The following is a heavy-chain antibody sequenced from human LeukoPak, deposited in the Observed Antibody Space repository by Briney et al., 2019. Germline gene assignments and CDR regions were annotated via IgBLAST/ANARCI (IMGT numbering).Heavy chain of an antibody. J-gene: IGHJ5*02. Sequence: GGSLRLSCAASGFSFSTYAMTWVRPIPGRGLQWVSAISAGGATYYADSVKGRFTISRDNSRSTLYLQMNSLRADDTAFYYCAKIPTGRREEWFDPWGQGTLVTVSS. CDR3: AKIPTGRREEWFDP. V-gene: IGHV3-23*01. D-gene: IGHD1-26*01. CDR2: ISAGGAT. CDR1: GFSFSTYA.